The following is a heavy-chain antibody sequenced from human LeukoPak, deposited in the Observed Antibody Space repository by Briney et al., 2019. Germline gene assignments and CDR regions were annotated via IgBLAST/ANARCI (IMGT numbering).Heavy chain of an antibody. Sequence: ASVKVSCKASGYAFTDYYIHWVRQAPGQGLEWMGWIAPNTGGTNYAQRFQGRVTMTRDTSINTISMELRSLTSDDTAVYYCARDLPGDGYNSAYDVWGRGTMVTVSS. CDR2: IAPNTGGT. J-gene: IGHJ3*01. CDR3: ARDLPGDGYNSAYDV. D-gene: IGHD5-24*01. CDR1: GYAFTDYY. V-gene: IGHV1-2*02.